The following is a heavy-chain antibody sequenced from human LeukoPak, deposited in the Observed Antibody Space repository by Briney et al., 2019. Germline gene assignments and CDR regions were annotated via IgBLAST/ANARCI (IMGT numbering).Heavy chain of an antibody. Sequence: PGGSLRLSCAASGFTFSSYEMNWVRQAPGKGLEWVSYISSSGSTIYYADSVKGRFTISRDNAKNSLYLQMNSLRAEDTAVYYCATDYHSSSWYALAYWGQGTLVTVSS. CDR1: GFTFSSYE. J-gene: IGHJ4*02. CDR2: ISSSGSTI. CDR3: ATDYHSSSWYALAY. V-gene: IGHV3-48*03. D-gene: IGHD6-13*01.